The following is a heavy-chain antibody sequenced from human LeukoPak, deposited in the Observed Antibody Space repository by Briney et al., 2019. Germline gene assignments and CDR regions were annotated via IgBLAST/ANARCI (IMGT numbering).Heavy chain of an antibody. CDR1: GFIFSSYW. CDR2: IKQDGSEK. CDR3: ARASTVTTYYYYYYMDV. J-gene: IGHJ6*03. D-gene: IGHD4-11*01. Sequence: GGSLRLSCAASGFIFSSYWMSWVRQAPGKGLEWVANIKQDGSEKYYVDSVKGRFTISRDNAKNSLYLQMNSLRAEDTAVYYCARASTVTTYYYYYYMDVWGKGTTVTVSS. V-gene: IGHV3-7*01.